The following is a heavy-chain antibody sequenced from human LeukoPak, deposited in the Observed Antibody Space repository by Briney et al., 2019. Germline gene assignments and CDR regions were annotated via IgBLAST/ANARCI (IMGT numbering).Heavy chain of an antibody. CDR1: GYTLTELS. V-gene: IGHV1-24*01. J-gene: IGHJ4*02. CDR2: FDPEDGET. CDR3: ATVPPQWELRENYFDY. D-gene: IGHD1-26*01. Sequence: ASVKVSCKVSGYTLTELSMHWMRQAPGKGLEWMGGFDPEDGETIYAQKFQGRVTMTEDTSTDTAYMEPSSLRSEDTAVYYCATVPPQWELRENYFDYWGQGTLVTVSS.